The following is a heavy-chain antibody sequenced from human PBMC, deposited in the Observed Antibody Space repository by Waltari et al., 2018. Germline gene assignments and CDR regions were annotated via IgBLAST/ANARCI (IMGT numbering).Heavy chain of an antibody. J-gene: IGHJ5*02. D-gene: IGHD3-16*02. CDR1: GYTFTCYD. CDR3: ARGHYVWGSYLGFRFDP. CDR2: MNPNSVNT. V-gene: IGHV1-8*03. Sequence: QVQLVQSGAEVKKPGASVKVSCKASGYTFTCYDINWVRQATGQGLEWMGWMNPNSVNTGYAQKFQGRVTITRNTSISTAYMELSSLRSEDTAVYYCARGHYVWGSYLGFRFDPWGQGTLVTVSS.